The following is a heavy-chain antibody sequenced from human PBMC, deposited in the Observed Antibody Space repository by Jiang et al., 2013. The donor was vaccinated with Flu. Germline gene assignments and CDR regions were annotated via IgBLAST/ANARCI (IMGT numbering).Heavy chain of an antibody. J-gene: IGHJ4*02. CDR2: LVPISDTV. CDR3: ARGGATLLFDY. V-gene: IGHV1-69*06. D-gene: IGHD3-16*01. Sequence: SSYTLSWVRTGPWTRALSGWEELVPISDTVNYAQRFQDRVTITADKSTSTAYMELRSLTSDDTAVYFCARGGATLLFDYWGQGTVVTVSS. CDR1: SSYT.